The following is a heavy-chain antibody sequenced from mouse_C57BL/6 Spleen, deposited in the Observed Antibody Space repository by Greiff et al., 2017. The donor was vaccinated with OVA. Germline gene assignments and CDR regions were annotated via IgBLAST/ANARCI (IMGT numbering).Heavy chain of an antibody. CDR2: ISNLAYSI. CDR1: GFTFSDYG. J-gene: IGHJ4*01. D-gene: IGHD1-1*01. V-gene: IGHV5-15*01. Sequence: EVKLMESGGGLVQPGGSLKLSCAASGFTFSDYGMAWVRQAPRKGPEWVAFISNLAYSIYYADTVTGRFTISRENAKNTLSLEMSSLRSEDTAMYYCARCYYGSSYAMDYWGQGTSVTVSS. CDR3: ARCYYGSSYAMDY.